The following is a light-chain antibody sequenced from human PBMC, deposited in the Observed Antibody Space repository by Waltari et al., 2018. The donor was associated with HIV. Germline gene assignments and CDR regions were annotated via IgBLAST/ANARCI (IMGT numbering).Light chain of an antibody. V-gene: IGLV1-51*02. CDR3: GTWDSSLSVGV. CDR1: GSNIGKNY. Sequence: QSLLTQPPSVSAAPGHQVTISCSGSGSNIGKNYVSWYRQVPGTAPKLLIYENNKRASGIPDRFSGARSGTSATLGITGRQTGDEADYYCGTWDSSLSVGVFGGGTKVTVL. CDR2: ENN. J-gene: IGLJ3*02.